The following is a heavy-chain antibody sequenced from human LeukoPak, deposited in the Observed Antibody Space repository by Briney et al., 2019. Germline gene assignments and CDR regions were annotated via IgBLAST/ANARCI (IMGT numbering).Heavy chain of an antibody. Sequence: PGGALLQCLAAAAYSLSCYVVNSGRQAPGKGLGWGSSISSGSSYTYYADSVNGRFTISTDNAKSTLYLQMDTLRPEDAAVYYCARDRTHDSSDGLHSGFMVWGHGSMFTVSS. J-gene: IGHJ3*01. D-gene: IGHD3-22*01. CDR1: AYSLSCYV. V-gene: IGHV3-21*01. CDR3: ARDRTHDSSDGLHSGFMV. CDR2: ISSGSSYT.